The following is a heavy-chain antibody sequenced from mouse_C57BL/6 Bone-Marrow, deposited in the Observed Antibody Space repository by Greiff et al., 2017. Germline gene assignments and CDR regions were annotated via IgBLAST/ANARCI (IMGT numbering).Heavy chain of an antibody. V-gene: IGHV1-81*01. CDR1: GYTFTSYG. CDR2: IYPRSGNT. Sequence: VQLQQSGAELARPGASVKLSCKASGYTFTSYGISWVKQRTGQGLEWIGEIYPRSGNTYYNEKFKGKATLTADKSSSPAYMELRSLTSEDSAVYVCAGPPRWGTGVAQSFYWYLDVWGRDHGHRLL. CDR3: AGPPRWGTGVAQSFYWYLDV. D-gene: IGHD1-3*01. J-gene: IGHJ1*01.